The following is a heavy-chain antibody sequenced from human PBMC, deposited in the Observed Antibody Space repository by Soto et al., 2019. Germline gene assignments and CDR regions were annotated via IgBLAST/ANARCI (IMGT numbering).Heavy chain of an antibody. CDR1: GFTFSSYG. Sequence: GGSLRLSCAASGFTFSSYGMHWVRQAPGKGLEWVAVISYDGSNKYYADSVKGRFTISRDNSKNTLYLQMNSLRAEDTAVYYCAKDRWGRYCSGGSCYSIFDYWGQGTLVTVSS. CDR2: ISYDGSNK. V-gene: IGHV3-30*18. D-gene: IGHD2-15*01. CDR3: AKDRWGRYCSGGSCYSIFDY. J-gene: IGHJ4*02.